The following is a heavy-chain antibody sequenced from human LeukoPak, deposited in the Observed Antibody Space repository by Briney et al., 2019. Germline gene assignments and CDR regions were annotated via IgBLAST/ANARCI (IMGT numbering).Heavy chain of an antibody. CDR3: ARDQSPKWGSGERYFDS. CDR1: GFTFNTYG. D-gene: IGHD7-27*01. V-gene: IGHV3-33*01. J-gene: IGHJ4*02. Sequence: PGKSLRLSCEASGFTFNTYGMHWVRQAPGKGLEWVAVMRSDGSDIYYADSVKGRFTISRDNSKNTLYLQMNSLRAEDTAVYYCARDQSPKWGSGERYFDSWGQGTLVPVSS. CDR2: MRSDGSDI.